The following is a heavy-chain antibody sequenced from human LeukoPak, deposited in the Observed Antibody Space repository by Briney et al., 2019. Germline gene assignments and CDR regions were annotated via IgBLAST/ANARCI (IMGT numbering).Heavy chain of an antibody. CDR2: ISAYNGNT. D-gene: IGHD3-3*01. CDR3: ARVSHRINTIFGVVITPFDY. Sequence: ASVKVSCKASGYTFTSYGISWVRQAPGQGLEWLGWISAYNGNTNYAQKLQGRVTMTTDTSTSTAYMELRSLRSDDTAVYYCARVSHRINTIFGVVITPFDYWGQGTLVTVSS. CDR1: GYTFTSYG. V-gene: IGHV1-18*01. J-gene: IGHJ4*02.